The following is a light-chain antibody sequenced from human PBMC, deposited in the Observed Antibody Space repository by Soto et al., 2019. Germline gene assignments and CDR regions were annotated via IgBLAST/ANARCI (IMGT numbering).Light chain of an antibody. V-gene: IGKV3-11*01. J-gene: IGKJ5*01. CDR3: QQRSDWLPIT. CDR1: QSVSES. CDR2: DVS. Sequence: EIVLTQSPATLSLSPGERATLSCRASQSVSESLAWYQQKPGQAPRLLIYDVSYRATGIPVRFSGSGSGTDFTLTISSLEPEDFAVYYCQQRSDWLPITVGQGTRREIK.